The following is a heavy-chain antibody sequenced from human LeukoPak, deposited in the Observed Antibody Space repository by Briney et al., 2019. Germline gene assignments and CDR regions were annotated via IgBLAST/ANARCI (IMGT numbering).Heavy chain of an antibody. CDR3: ARARGSSDY. J-gene: IGHJ4*02. Sequence: SXXVSCKASGYTFTGYYMHWVRQAPGQGLEWMGWINPNSGGTNYARKFQGRVTMTRDTSISTAYMELSRLRSDDTAVYYCARARGSSDYWGQGTLVTVSS. V-gene: IGHV1-2*02. CDR1: GYTFTGYY. CDR2: INPNSGGT. D-gene: IGHD1-26*01.